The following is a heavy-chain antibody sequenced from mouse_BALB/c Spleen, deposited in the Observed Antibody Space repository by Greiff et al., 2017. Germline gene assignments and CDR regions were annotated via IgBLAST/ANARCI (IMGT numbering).Heavy chain of an antibody. CDR2: ILPGSGST. Sequence: QVQLKQSGAELMKPGASVKISCKATGYTFSSYWIEWVKQRPGHGLEWIGEILPGSGSTNYNEKFKGKATFTADTSSNTAYMQLSSLTSEDSAVYYCAREENGNPFAYWGQGTLVTVSA. J-gene: IGHJ3*01. V-gene: IGHV1-9*01. CDR3: AREENGNPFAY. CDR1: GYTFSSYW. D-gene: IGHD2-1*01.